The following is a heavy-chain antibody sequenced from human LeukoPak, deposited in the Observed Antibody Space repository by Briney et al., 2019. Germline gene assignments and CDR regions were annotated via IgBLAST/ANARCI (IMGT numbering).Heavy chain of an antibody. Sequence: GGSLRLSCAASGFTFSSYWMHWVRQAPGKGLVWVSRINSDGSITSYADSVKGRFTISRDNAKNTLYLQMNSLRAEDTAVYFCRYYDNGAQPTAFDSWGQGTLVSVSS. CDR2: INSDGSIT. D-gene: IGHD3-22*01. V-gene: IGHV3-74*01. CDR1: GFTFSSYW. CDR3: RYYDNGAQPTAFDS. J-gene: IGHJ4*02.